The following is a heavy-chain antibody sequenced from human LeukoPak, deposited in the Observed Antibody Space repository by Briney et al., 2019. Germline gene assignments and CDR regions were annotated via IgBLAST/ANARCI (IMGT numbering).Heavy chain of an antibody. CDR3: ARRYYYNLGSFPFDF. J-gene: IGHJ4*02. Sequence: SETLSLTCAVSGGPFRGYFWGWIRQSSGKGREWMGEIHNSGTTNYNPSLNSRVTISEDTSKNQFYLNLSSVTAADTAVYYCARRYYYNLGSFPFDFWGQGTLVTVSS. CDR1: GGPFRGYF. CDR2: IHNSGTT. V-gene: IGHV4-34*01. D-gene: IGHD3-10*01.